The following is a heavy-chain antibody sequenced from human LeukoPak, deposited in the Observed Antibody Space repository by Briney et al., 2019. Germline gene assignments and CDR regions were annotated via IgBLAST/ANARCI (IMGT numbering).Heavy chain of an antibody. D-gene: IGHD3-22*01. J-gene: IGHJ4*02. V-gene: IGHV3-30*04. Sequence: GGSLRLSCAASGFTFSSYAMHWARQAPGKGLEWVAVISYDGSNKYYADSVKGRFTISRDNSKNTLYLQMNSLRAEDTAVYYCARDKPGGFITMIVVAISNYYFDYWGQGTLVTVSS. CDR3: ARDKPGGFITMIVVAISNYYFDY. CDR2: ISYDGSNK. CDR1: GFTFSSYA.